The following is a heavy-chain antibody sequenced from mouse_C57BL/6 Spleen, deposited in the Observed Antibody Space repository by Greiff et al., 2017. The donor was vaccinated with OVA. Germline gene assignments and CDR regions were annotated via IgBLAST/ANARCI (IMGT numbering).Heavy chain of an antibody. CDR2: IWSGGST. CDR1: GFSLTSYG. J-gene: IGHJ2*01. CDR3: ARNFGGNYGYFDY. V-gene: IGHV2-2*01. Sequence: QVQLQQSGPGLVQPSQSLSITCTVSGFSLTSYGVHWVRQSPGKGLEWLGVIWSGGSTDYNAAFISRLSISKDNSKSQVFFKMNSLQADDTAIYYCARNFGGNYGYFDYWGQGTTLTVSS. D-gene: IGHD2-1*01.